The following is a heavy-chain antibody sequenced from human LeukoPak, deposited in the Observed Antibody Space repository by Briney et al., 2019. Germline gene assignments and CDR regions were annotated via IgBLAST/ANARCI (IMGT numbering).Heavy chain of an antibody. D-gene: IGHD2-15*01. CDR2: ISANNGNT. V-gene: IGHV1-18*01. Sequence: ASVKVSCKASGYTFTSYGISWVRQAPGQGLEWMGWISANNGNTNYAQKLQGRVTMTTDTSTSTAYMELRSLRSDDTAVYYCARDRCSGGSCYSGPWGQRTLVTVSS. CDR1: GYTFTSYG. CDR3: ARDRCSGGSCYSGP. J-gene: IGHJ5*02.